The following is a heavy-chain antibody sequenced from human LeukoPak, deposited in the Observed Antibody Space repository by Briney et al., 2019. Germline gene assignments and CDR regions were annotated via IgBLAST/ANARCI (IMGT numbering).Heavy chain of an antibody. Sequence: ASVKVSCKAPGYTFTGYYMHWVRQAPGQGLEWMGWINPNSGGTNYAQKFQGRVTMTRDTSISTAYMELSRLRSDDTAVYYCARVRDLDCSSTSCYRGNYYYYGMDVWGQGTTVTVSS. CDR2: INPNSGGT. CDR1: GYTFTGYY. CDR3: ARVRDLDCSSTSCYRGNYYYYGMDV. V-gene: IGHV1-2*02. J-gene: IGHJ6*02. D-gene: IGHD2-2*02.